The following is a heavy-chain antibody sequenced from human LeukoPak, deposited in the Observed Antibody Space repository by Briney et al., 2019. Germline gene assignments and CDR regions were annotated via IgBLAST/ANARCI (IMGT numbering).Heavy chain of an antibody. CDR2: IKEDGSET. D-gene: IGHD2-8*01. CDR3: ARTDSGVIMMYTIRSAY. CDR1: GFTFSLHC. V-gene: IGHV3-7*01. Sequence: GGSLRLSCAASGFTFSLHCMSWVRQAPRKGLEWVANIKEDGSETYYVDSVKGRFTISRDNAKNSLYLQMNSLRAEDTAVYYCARTDSGVIMMYTIRSAYWGQGTLVTVSS. J-gene: IGHJ4*02.